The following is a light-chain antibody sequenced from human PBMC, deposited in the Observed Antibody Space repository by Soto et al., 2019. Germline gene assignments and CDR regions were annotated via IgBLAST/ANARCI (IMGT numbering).Light chain of an antibody. J-gene: IGLJ1*01. CDR1: SGDVGSYSL. Sequence: QSALTQPASVSGSPGQSVTISCTGTSGDVGSYSLVSWYQQHPGKAPKLMIFEGSKRPAGVSNRFSGSKSGNTASLTISGLQPEDEADYYCCSYGGSSAVFGTGSKVTVL. CDR2: EGS. V-gene: IGLV2-23*01. CDR3: CSYGGSSAV.